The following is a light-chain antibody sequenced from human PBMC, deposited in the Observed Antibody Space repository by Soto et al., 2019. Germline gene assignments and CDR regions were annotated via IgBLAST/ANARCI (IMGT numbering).Light chain of an antibody. CDR3: QQYNSYSGI. Sequence: DIQMTQSPSTLSASVGDRVTITSRASQSISSWLAWYQQKPGKAPKLLIYKASSLESGIPSRFSGSGSGTEFTLTISSLQPDDFATYYCQQYNSYSGIFGQGTKLEIK. V-gene: IGKV1-5*03. CDR2: KAS. J-gene: IGKJ2*02. CDR1: QSISSW.